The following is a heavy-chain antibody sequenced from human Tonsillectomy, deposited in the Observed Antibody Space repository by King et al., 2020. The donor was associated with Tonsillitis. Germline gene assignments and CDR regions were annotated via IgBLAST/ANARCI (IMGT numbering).Heavy chain of an antibody. J-gene: IGHJ4*02. D-gene: IGHD3-3*01. V-gene: IGHV3-30*18. CDR2: ISYDGTNK. CDR1: GCTFSSYG. CDR3: AKGGPVEWLLLIMG. Sequence: VQLVESGGGVVQPGRSLRLSCAASGCTFSSYGMHWVRQAPGKGLEWVAVISYDGTNKYYADSVKGRFTISRDNSKNTLYLQMNSPTTEDTAVYYCAKGGPVEWLLLIMGWGQGTLVTVSS.